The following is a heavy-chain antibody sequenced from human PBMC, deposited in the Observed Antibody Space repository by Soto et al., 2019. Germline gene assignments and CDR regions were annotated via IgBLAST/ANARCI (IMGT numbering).Heavy chain of an antibody. CDR1: GFTFSSYA. CDR3: ARVGSSYAFDY. V-gene: IGHV3-64*01. CDR2: ISSNGGST. Sequence: GGSLRLSCAASGFTFSSYAMHWVCQAPGKGLEYVSAISSNGGSTYYANSVKGRFTISRDNSKNTLYLQMGSLRAEDMAVYYCARVGSSYAFDYWGQGTLVTVSS. D-gene: IGHD6-6*01. J-gene: IGHJ4*02.